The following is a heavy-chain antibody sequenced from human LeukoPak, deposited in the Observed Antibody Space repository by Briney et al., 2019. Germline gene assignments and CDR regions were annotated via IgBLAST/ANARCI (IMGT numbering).Heavy chain of an antibody. CDR2: MNPKSGNT. D-gene: IGHD5-24*01. Sequence: ASVKVSCKSSGYAFTSYNINWVRQATGQGLEWMGWMNPKSGNTGYAQKFQGRITMTRSPSITTAYMDLSSLTSDDTAVYYCARGLRDGYVPFDYWGQGTLVIVSS. CDR3: ARGLRDGYVPFDY. CDR1: GYAFTSYN. J-gene: IGHJ4*02. V-gene: IGHV1-8*01.